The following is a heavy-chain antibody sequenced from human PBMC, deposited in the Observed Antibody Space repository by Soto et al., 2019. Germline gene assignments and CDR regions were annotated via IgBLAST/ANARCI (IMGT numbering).Heavy chain of an antibody. Sequence: GGSLRLSCAASGFTFSSYAMSWVRQAPGKGLEWVSAISGSGGSTYYADSVKGRFTISRDNSKNTLYLQMNSLRAEDTAVYYCAKGRYCSSTSCYFPNWFDPWGQGTLVTVSS. D-gene: IGHD2-2*01. CDR2: ISGSGGST. CDR1: GFTFSSYA. CDR3: AKGRYCSSTSCYFPNWFDP. V-gene: IGHV3-23*01. J-gene: IGHJ5*02.